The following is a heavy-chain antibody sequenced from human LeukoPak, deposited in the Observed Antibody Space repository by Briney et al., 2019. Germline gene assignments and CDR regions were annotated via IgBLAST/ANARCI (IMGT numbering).Heavy chain of an antibody. D-gene: IGHD2-15*01. V-gene: IGHV1-3*01. CDR1: GYIFTDYA. CDR2: MNAGNGNT. J-gene: IGHJ6*03. CDR3: ARGRGTSGSNRDFYYYYYMDV. Sequence: ASVKVSCKVSGYIFTDYAIHWLRQAPGQRPEWMGWMNAGNGNTKYSQKFQGRVTLIRDTSAATAYMELSSLTHDDLAVYYCARGRGTSGSNRDFYYYYYMDVWGKGTTVTVSS.